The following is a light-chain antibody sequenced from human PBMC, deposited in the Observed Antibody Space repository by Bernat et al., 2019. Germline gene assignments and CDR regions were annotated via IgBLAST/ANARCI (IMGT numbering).Light chain of an antibody. J-gene: IGKJ4*01. Sequence: DIQMTQSPSSLSASVGDRVTITCQVSQDISNYLNWYQQKPGKAPKLLIYDASNLETVVPSRFSGSGSGTDFTFTILSLQPEDIATYYCQQYDNLPPLTFGGGSKVELK. CDR1: QDISNY. V-gene: IGKV1-33*01. CDR3: QQYDNLPPLT. CDR2: DAS.